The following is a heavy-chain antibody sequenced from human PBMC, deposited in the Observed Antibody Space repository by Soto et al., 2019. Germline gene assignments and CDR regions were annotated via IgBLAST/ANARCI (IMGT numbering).Heavy chain of an antibody. J-gene: IGHJ5*02. Sequence: GGSLRLSCAASGFTFSSYGMHWVRQAPGKGLEWVAVISYDGSNKYYADSVKGRFTISRDNSKNTLYLQMNSLRAEDTAVYYCAKVLAVCSGGSCYGDWFDPWGQGTLVTVSS. CDR1: GFTFSSYG. CDR2: ISYDGSNK. CDR3: AKVLAVCSGGSCYGDWFDP. V-gene: IGHV3-30*18. D-gene: IGHD2-15*01.